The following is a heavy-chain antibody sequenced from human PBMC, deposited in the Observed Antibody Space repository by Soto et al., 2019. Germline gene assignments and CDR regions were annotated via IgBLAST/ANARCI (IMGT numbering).Heavy chain of an antibody. Sequence: EVQLLVSGGGSVQPGGSLRLSCEVSGFTLTSYAMSWVRQAPGKGLEWVSQISASGDRTYYADSVKGRFTISKDSSKNTLFLQMNSLRGEDSAVYYCEGSWTWGQGTMVTVSS. CDR3: EGSWT. J-gene: IGHJ3*01. CDR2: ISASGDRT. D-gene: IGHD5-12*01. CDR1: GFTLTSYA. V-gene: IGHV3-23*01.